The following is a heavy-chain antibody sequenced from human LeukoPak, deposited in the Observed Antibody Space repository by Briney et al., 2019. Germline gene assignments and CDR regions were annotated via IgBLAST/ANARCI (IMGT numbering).Heavy chain of an antibody. CDR2: ISSNGDST. CDR1: GFXFSTYP. V-gene: IGHV3-64*01. J-gene: IGHJ4*02. D-gene: IGHD6-13*01. CDR3: ARETAAAATACFDS. Sequence: GGSLRLSCVASGFXFSTYPIHWVRQAPGKGLEYVSAISSNGDSTYYAKSVKGRFTISRDNSKDTLFLQMGSLRVEDMAVYYCARETAAAATACFDSWGQGALVTVSS.